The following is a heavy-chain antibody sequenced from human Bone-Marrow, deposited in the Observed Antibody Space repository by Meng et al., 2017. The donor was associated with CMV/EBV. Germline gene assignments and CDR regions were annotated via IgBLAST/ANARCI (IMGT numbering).Heavy chain of an antibody. D-gene: IGHD1-26*01. Sequence: GGSLRLSCAASGFTFSNYRMNWVRQAPGKGLEWVASISSSGVYIFYADSVKGRFTISRDNAKNSLYLQMNSLRAEDTALYYCTRGYSAYSGSYYFDYWGQGTLVTVSS. V-gene: IGHV3-21*04. J-gene: IGHJ4*02. CDR2: ISSSGVYI. CDR1: GFTFSNYR. CDR3: TRGYSAYSGSYYFDY.